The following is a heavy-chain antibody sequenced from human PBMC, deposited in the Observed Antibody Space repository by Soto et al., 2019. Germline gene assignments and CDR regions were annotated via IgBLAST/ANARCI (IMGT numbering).Heavy chain of an antibody. CDR2: ISGSGGNT. CDR3: AKDRLRGSYCFDY. Sequence: GESLKISCAASGFIFSSYAMSWVRHAPGKGLEWVSAISGSGGNTYYPDSMKGRFTISRDYSKNTLYLQMDSVSAEDTAGYYCAKDRLRGSYCFDYWGQGTLVTVSS. J-gene: IGHJ4*02. D-gene: IGHD6-13*01. V-gene: IGHV3-23*01. CDR1: GFIFSSYA.